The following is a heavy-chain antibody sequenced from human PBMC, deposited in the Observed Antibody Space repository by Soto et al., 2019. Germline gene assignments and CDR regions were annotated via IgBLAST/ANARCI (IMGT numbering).Heavy chain of an antibody. D-gene: IGHD1-1*01. Sequence: SETLSLTCSFSGDSVTSHYLTWIRQSPEKGLEWIGYMHYTGFSHYNPSLKSRLTISVDRSENQFTLHLTSVTVADTAVYYCATAYGNAGYSYWGQGTQVTVSS. CDR3: ATAYGNAGYSY. CDR2: MHYTGFS. CDR1: GDSVTSHY. V-gene: IGHV4-59*02. J-gene: IGHJ4*02.